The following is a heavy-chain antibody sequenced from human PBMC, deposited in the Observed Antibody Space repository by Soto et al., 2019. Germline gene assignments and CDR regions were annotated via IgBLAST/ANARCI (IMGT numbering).Heavy chain of an antibody. CDR2: TYYRSKWYN. CDR1: GDSVSTTSAA. Sequence: PSQTLSLTCAISGDSVSTTSAAWNLIRQSPSRGLEWLGRTYYRSKWYNDYAVSVKSRITINPDTSKNQFSLQLNSVTPEDTAVYYCARDEALSYSSSSGWFDPWGQGTLVTVSS. J-gene: IGHJ5*02. CDR3: ARDEALSYSSSSGWFDP. D-gene: IGHD6-6*01. V-gene: IGHV6-1*01.